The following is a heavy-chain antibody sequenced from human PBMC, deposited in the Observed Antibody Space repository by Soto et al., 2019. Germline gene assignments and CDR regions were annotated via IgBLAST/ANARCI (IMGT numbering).Heavy chain of an antibody. D-gene: IGHD3-10*01. V-gene: IGHV1-58*01. CDR3: AAAGGGSGSYYSWLYGMDV. CDR1: GFTFTSSA. J-gene: IGHJ6*02. Sequence: ASVKVSCKASGFTFTSSAVQWVRQARGQRLEWIGWIVVGSGNTNYAQKFQERVTITRDMSTSTAYMELSSLRSEDTAVYYCAAAGGGSGSYYSWLYGMDVWGQGTTVTVSS. CDR2: IVVGSGNT.